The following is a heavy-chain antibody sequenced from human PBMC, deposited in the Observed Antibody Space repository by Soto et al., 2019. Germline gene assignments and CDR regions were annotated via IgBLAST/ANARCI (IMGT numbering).Heavy chain of an antibody. CDR2: ISGSGGST. CDR3: AGIAVTIDY. Sequence: SLRLSCAASGFAFGNYAISGVRQVPGKGLEWVSAISGSGGSTYYADSVKGRFTISRDNSKNTLYLQMNSLRAEDTAVYYCAGIAVTIDYWGQGTLVTVSS. V-gene: IGHV3-23*01. D-gene: IGHD6-19*01. J-gene: IGHJ4*02. CDR1: GFAFGNYA.